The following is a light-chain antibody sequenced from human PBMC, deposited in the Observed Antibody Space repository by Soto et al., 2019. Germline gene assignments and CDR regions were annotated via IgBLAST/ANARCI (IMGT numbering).Light chain of an antibody. J-gene: IGKJ4*01. CDR2: DSS. Sequence: EIVLTQSPATLSLSPGERATLSCRASQSVSSYLAWYQQKPGPAPRLRVYDSSNRATGIPARFSGSGSGTDFTLTISSLEPEDFAVYYCQQRSNWPLLTFGGGTKVEIK. CDR1: QSVSSY. V-gene: IGKV3-11*01. CDR3: QQRSNWPLLT.